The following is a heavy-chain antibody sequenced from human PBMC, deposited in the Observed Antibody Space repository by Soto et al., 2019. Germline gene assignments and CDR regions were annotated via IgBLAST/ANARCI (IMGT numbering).Heavy chain of an antibody. V-gene: IGHV4-39*01. CDR2: IYYSGRT. Sequence: SETLSLTCIVSGESISSSSYYWGWIRQPPGKGLEWIGSIYYSGRTYYNPSFKSRATISIDTSKNQFSLKLSSVTATDTAVYYCARGLPGYSSSWYDYWGQGALVTVSS. D-gene: IGHD6-13*01. J-gene: IGHJ4*02. CDR1: GESISSSSYY. CDR3: ARGLPGYSSSWYDY.